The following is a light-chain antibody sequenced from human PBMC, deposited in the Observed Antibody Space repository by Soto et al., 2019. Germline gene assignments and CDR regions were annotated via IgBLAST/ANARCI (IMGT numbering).Light chain of an antibody. CDR1: SSDVGGYNY. CDR3: SSNTRRSTLV. J-gene: IGLJ1*01. CDR2: EVG. Sequence: QSALTQPASVAGSPGQSITISCTGTSSDVGGYNYVSWYQQHPGKAPKLIIYEVGDRPSGISHHLSGSKTGNTASLAISGLQADDEAYYYCSSNTRRSTLVFGTGTKVTVL. V-gene: IGLV2-14*01.